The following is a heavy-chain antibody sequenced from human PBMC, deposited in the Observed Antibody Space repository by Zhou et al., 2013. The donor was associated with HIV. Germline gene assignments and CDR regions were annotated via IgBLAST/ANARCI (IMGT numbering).Heavy chain of an antibody. D-gene: IGHD3-9*01. CDR2: IIPMFGTA. Sequence: QVQLVQSGSEVKKPGSSVKVSCKASGGSFSNYAINWVRQAPGKGLEWMGRIIPMFGTADYAQSFQGRVTIIADRSTTTAYMEVSSLRSDDTAVYYCARGAGVFRHFDRLVFYHMDVWGKGTTVTVSS. J-gene: IGHJ6*03. CDR1: GGSFSNYA. CDR3: ARGAGVFRHFDRLVFYHMDV. V-gene: IGHV1-69*14.